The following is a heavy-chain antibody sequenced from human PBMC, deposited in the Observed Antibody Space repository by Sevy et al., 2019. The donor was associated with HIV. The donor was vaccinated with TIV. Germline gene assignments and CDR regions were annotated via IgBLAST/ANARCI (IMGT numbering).Heavy chain of an antibody. CDR3: ASYSNYDYFDY. Sequence: ASVKVSCKASGYSFTTYGISWVRQAPRQGLEWMGWISAYSGDTNYAETFQDRISLTMDTSTTTADMDLRSLRPGDTAVYYCASYSNYDYFDYWGQGTLVTVSS. D-gene: IGHD4-4*01. CDR1: GYSFTTYG. V-gene: IGHV1-18*01. J-gene: IGHJ4*02. CDR2: ISAYSGDT.